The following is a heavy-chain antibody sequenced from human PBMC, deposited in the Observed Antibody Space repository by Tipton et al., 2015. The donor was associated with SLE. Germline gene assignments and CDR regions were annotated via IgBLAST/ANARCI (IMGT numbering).Heavy chain of an antibody. CDR3: ARLPSAPYSSGWYWGADAFDI. Sequence: GSLRLSCAASGFTFSSYSMNWVRQAPGKGLEWVSSISSSSSYIYYADSVKGRFTISRDNAKNSLYLQMNSLRAEDTAVYYCARLPSAPYSSGWYWGADAFDIWGQGTMVTVSS. D-gene: IGHD6-19*01. CDR2: ISSSSSYI. J-gene: IGHJ3*02. CDR1: GFTFSSYS. V-gene: IGHV3-21*01.